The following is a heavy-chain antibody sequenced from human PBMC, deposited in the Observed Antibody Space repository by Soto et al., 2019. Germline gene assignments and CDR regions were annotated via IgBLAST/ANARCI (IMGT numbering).Heavy chain of an antibody. D-gene: IGHD3-9*01. Sequence: GASVKVSCKASGYTFTSYGISWVRQALGQWLEWMGWSSAYNGNTNYAQKLQGRVTMTTDTSTSTAYMELRRLRSDDTAVYYCARHPYLYDILTGYYSHEPPHYWGQGTLVTVSS. CDR2: SSAYNGNT. J-gene: IGHJ4*02. CDR3: ARHPYLYDILTGYYSHEPPHY. CDR1: GYTFTSYG. V-gene: IGHV1-18*01.